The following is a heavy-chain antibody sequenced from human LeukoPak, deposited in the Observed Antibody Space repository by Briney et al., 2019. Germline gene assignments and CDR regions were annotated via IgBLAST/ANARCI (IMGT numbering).Heavy chain of an antibody. CDR3: ARVPHGDYSMDV. CDR1: GGSISSSSYY. D-gene: IGHD4-17*01. Sequence: KASETLSLTCTVSGGSISSSSYYWGWIRQPPGKGLEWIGSIYYSGSTYYNPSLKSRVTISVDTSKNQFSLKLSSVTAADTAVYYCARVPHGDYSMDVWGKGTTVTVSS. V-gene: IGHV4-39*07. J-gene: IGHJ6*04. CDR2: IYYSGST.